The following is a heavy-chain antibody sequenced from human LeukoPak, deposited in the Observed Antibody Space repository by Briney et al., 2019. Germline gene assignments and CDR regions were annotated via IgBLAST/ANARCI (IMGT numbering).Heavy chain of an antibody. CDR2: INHSGST. J-gene: IGHJ4*02. D-gene: IGHD3-22*01. CDR3: AIAFGYDSSGYFLREQRRLDY. V-gene: IGHV4-34*01. CDR1: GGSFSSYY. Sequence: SETLSLTCAVYGGSFSSYYWSRIRQPPGKGLEWIGEINHSGSTNYNPSLKSRVTISVDTSKNQFSLKLSSVTAADTAVYYCAIAFGYDSSGYFLREQRRLDYWGQGTLVTVSS.